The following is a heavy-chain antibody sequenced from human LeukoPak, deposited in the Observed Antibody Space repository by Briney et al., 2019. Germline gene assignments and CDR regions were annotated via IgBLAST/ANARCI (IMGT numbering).Heavy chain of an antibody. J-gene: IGHJ4*02. CDR1: GDSSSNTIFY. D-gene: IGHD3-10*01. V-gene: IGHV4-39*07. CDR3: ARDYYGSGSFDY. CDR2: IHYSGTT. Sequence: SETLSLTCTVSGDSSSNTIFYWGWIRQPPGKGLEWIGSIHYSGTTHYNPSLKSRVTISVDTSKNQFSLKLSSVTAADTAVYYCARDYYGSGSFDYWGQGTLVTVSS.